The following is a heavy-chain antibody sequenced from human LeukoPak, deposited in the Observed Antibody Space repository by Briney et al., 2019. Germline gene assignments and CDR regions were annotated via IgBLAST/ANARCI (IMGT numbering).Heavy chain of an antibody. V-gene: IGHV3-53*01. CDR1: GLTVSSNY. J-gene: IGHJ4*02. D-gene: IGHD3-10*01. CDR2: IYSGGST. Sequence: PGGSLRLSCAVSGLTVSSNYMSWVRQAPGKGLEWVSAIYSGGSTFYADSVKGRFTISRDNSKNTLYLQMNSLRAEGTAVYYCARDPYNSGSSYFDYWGQGTPVTVSS. CDR3: ARDPYNSGSSYFDY.